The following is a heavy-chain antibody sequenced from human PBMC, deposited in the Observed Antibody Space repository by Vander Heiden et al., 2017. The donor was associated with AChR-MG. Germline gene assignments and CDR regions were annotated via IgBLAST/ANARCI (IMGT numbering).Heavy chain of an antibody. Sequence: EVQLVESGGGLVQPGRSLGLSCAASGFTFDDYAMHWVRQAPGKGLEWVSGISWNSGSIGYADSVKGRFTISRDNAKNSLYLQMNSLRAEDTALYYCAKDSSNYYGMDVWGQGTTVTVSS. D-gene: IGHD2-15*01. V-gene: IGHV3-9*01. CDR3: AKDSSNYYGMDV. CDR2: ISWNSGSI. J-gene: IGHJ6*02. CDR1: GFTFDDYA.